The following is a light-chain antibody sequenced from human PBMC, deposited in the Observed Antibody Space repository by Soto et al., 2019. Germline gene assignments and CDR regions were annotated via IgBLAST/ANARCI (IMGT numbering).Light chain of an antibody. CDR3: QQYGSSPRAFT. V-gene: IGKV3-20*01. Sequence: EVVLTQSPGTLSLSPGERATLSCRASQSIYSNYLAWYQQKPGQAPRLLIYGASSRATGISDRFSGSGSGTAFTLTINRLEPEDFAVYYCQQYGSSPRAFTFGPGTKVDIK. CDR1: QSIYSNY. J-gene: IGKJ3*01. CDR2: GAS.